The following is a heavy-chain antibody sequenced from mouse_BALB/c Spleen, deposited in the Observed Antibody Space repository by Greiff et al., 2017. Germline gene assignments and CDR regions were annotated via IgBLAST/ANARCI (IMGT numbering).Heavy chain of an antibody. Sequence: VQLQQSGAELARPGASVKLSCKASGYTFTSYWMQWVKQRPGQGLEWIGAIYPGDGDTRYTQKFKGKATLTADKSSSTAYMQLSSLASEDSAVYYCARLGVSWFAYWGQGTLVTVSA. J-gene: IGHJ3*01. CDR2: IYPGDGDT. CDR1: GYTFTSYW. CDR3: ARLGVSWFAY. V-gene: IGHV1-87*01. D-gene: IGHD2-14*01.